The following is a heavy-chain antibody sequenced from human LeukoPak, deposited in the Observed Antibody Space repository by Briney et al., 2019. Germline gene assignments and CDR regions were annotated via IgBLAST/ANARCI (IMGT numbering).Heavy chain of an antibody. CDR1: GYTFTSYG. D-gene: IGHD6-6*01. CDR2: ISAYNGNT. Sequence: GASVKVSCKASGYTFTSYGISWVRQAPGQGLEWMGWISAYNGNTNYAQKLQGRVTITRNTSISTAYMELSSLRSEDTAVYYCARGGTPARPGYYYYYMDVWGKGTTVTVSS. V-gene: IGHV1-18*01. CDR3: ARGGTPARPGYYYYYMDV. J-gene: IGHJ6*03.